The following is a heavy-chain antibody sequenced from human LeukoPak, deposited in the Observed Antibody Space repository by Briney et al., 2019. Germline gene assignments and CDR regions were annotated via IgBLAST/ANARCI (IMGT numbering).Heavy chain of an antibody. V-gene: IGHV3-21*01. CDR1: GFTFSTYS. CDR2: ISTSSIYI. J-gene: IGHJ4*02. Sequence: GGSLRLPCAASGFTFSTYSMNWVRQAPGKGLEWVSSISTSSIYIYYADSVKGRFTISRDNAKNSLFLQMNSLRAEDTAVYYCARHSDYDILTGPNDYWGQGTLVTVSS. CDR3: ARHSDYDILTGPNDY. D-gene: IGHD3-9*01.